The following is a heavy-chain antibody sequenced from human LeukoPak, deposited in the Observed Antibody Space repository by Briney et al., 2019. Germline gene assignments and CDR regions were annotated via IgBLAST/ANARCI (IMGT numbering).Heavy chain of an antibody. V-gene: IGHV4-61*02. CDR1: GGSLRSGSYY. CDR3: ARATTGFDWPLKKRPFDY. J-gene: IGHJ4*02. Sequence: SQTLSLTCTVSGGSLRSGSYYWSWIRQPAGKGLEWIGRIYTSGSTNYNPSLKSRVTISVDTSKNQFSLKLSSVTAADTAVYYCARATTGFDWPLKKRPFDYWGQGTLVTVSS. CDR2: IYTSGST. D-gene: IGHD3-9*01.